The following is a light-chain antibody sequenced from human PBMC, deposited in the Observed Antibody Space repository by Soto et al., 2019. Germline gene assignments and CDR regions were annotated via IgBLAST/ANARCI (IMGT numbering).Light chain of an antibody. CDR3: QQCHNWPRT. Sequence: EFVLTQSPGTLSLSPGERATLSCRASQTVRNNYLAWYQQKPGQAPRLLIYDASSRATGIPDRFSGGGSGTDFTLTISSLQSEDLAVYYCQQCHNWPRTFGQGTKVDIK. CDR1: QTVRNNY. V-gene: IGKV3D-20*02. CDR2: DAS. J-gene: IGKJ1*01.